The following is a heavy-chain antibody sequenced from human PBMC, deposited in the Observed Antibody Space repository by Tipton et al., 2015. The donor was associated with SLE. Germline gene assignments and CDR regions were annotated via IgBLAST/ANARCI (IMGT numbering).Heavy chain of an antibody. CDR2: INWNSGTI. CDR1: GFRFDEYA. D-gene: IGHD1-14*01. V-gene: IGHV3-9*01. CDR3: AREPPGGDY. J-gene: IGHJ4*02. Sequence: SLRLSCAASGFRFDEYAMHWVRQAPGKGLEWVSGINWNSGTIGYADSVRGRFTISRDNAKNSLYLQMNSLRAEDTAFYYCAREPPGGDYWGQGTLVTVSS.